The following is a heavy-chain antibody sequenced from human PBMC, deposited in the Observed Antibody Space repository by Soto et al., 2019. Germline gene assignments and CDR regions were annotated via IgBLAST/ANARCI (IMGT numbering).Heavy chain of an antibody. CDR3: ARLPLDEYSHDH. CDR2: IIPICGIA. D-gene: IGHD6-6*01. V-gene: IGHV1-69*01. Sequence: QVQLVQSGAEVKKPGSSVKVSCKASGGTFSSYAISWVRQAPGQGLEWMGGIIPICGIANYAQKFQGRVTITADESTSTAYMELSRPRSEDTAVYYCARLPLDEYSHDHWGQGTLVTVSS. CDR1: GGTFSSYA. J-gene: IGHJ4*02.